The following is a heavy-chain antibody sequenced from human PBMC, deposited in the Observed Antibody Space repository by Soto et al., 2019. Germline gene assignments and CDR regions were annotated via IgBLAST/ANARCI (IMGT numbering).Heavy chain of an antibody. CDR1: GFTFSDYY. D-gene: IGHD6-13*01. CDR2: ISSSNSYI. Sequence: QVQLVESGGGLVKPGGSLRLSCAASGFTFSDYYMSWIRQAPGKGQVRVSYISSSNSYILYADSVKGRFTISRDNAKNSLYLQMNRLRAEDTAVYYCAKEGPGSSSWYVASWGQGTLVTVSS. J-gene: IGHJ4*02. V-gene: IGHV3-11*05. CDR3: AKEGPGSSSWYVAS.